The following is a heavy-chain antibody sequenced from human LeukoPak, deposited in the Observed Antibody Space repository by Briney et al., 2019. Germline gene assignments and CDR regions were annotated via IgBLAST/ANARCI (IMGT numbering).Heavy chain of an antibody. V-gene: IGHV3-33*01. CDR2: IWYDGSEK. D-gene: IGHD4-11*01. CDR3: ARDYGTTTTTKRWGCFDY. J-gene: IGHJ4*02. CDR1: GFTFSYNA. Sequence: GGSLRLSCAASGFTFSYNAMHWVRQAPGEGLEWVAVIWYDGSEKYYADSVKGRFTISRDNSKNTLFLQINSLRAEDTAVYYCARDYGTTTTTKRWGCFDYWGQGALVTVSS.